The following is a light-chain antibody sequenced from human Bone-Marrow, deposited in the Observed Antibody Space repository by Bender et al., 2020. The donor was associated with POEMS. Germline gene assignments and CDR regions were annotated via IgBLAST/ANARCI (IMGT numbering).Light chain of an antibody. Sequence: QSALTQPASVSGSLGQSITISCTGTSSDVGGSYNLVSWYQQHPGKAPKVMIYEGTKRPSGVPDRFSGSKSGNTASLTVSQLHPEDEADYYCFSYSGNQNWLFGGGTTVTVL. CDR1: SSDVGGSYNL. CDR2: EGT. J-gene: IGLJ3*02. V-gene: IGLV2-14*02. CDR3: FSYSGNQNWL.